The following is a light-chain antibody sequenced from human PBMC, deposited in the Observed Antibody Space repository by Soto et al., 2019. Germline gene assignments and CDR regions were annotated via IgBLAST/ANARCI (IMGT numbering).Light chain of an antibody. Sequence: EIVMTHSPATLSVSPGERATLSCRASQSVFSSLAWYQQKPGQAPRLLIYGAATRATGIPGRFSGSGSGTYFTLNISSLQSEDFAVYYCQQYHNWPALGQGTKVDIK. CDR3: QQYHNWPA. J-gene: IGKJ1*01. CDR2: GAA. CDR1: QSVFSS. V-gene: IGKV3-15*01.